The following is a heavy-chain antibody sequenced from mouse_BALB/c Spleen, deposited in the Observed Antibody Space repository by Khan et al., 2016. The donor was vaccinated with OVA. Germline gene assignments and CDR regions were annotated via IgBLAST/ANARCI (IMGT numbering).Heavy chain of an antibody. J-gene: IGHJ2*01. CDR3: ARTARIKY. D-gene: IGHD1-2*01. V-gene: IGHV3-2*02. Sequence: VQLKESGPGLVKPSQSLSLTCTVTGYSITSGYGWNWIRQFPGNKLEWMGYISYSGSTNYNPSLKSRISITRDTSKNQFFLQLNSVTTEDTATYYWARTARIKYWGQGTTRTVSA. CDR1: GYSITSGYG. CDR2: ISYSGST.